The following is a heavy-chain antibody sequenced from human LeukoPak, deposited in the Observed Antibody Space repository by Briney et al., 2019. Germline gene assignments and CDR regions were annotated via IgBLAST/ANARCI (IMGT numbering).Heavy chain of an antibody. CDR2: ISWDGGST. Sequence: PGRSLRLSCAASGFTFDDYAMHWVRQAPGKGLEWVSLISWDGGSTYYADSVKGRFTISRDNSKNSLYLQMNSLRAEDTALYYCAKDIMVRGVMGAFDIWGQGTMVTVSS. CDR1: GFTFDDYA. D-gene: IGHD3-10*01. J-gene: IGHJ3*02. CDR3: AKDIMVRGVMGAFDI. V-gene: IGHV3-43D*03.